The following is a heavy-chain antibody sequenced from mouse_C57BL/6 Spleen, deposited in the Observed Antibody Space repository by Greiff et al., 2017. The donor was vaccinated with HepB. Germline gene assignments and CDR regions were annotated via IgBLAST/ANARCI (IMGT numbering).Heavy chain of an antibody. CDR2: IHPNSGST. V-gene: IGHV1-64*01. CDR3: ARPSITTVVAHFDY. Sequence: QVQLQQPGAELVKPGASVKLSCKASGYTFTSYWMHWVKQRPGQGLEWIGMIHPNSGSTNYNEKFKSKATLTVDKSSSTAYMQLSSLTSEDSAVYYCARPSITTVVAHFDYWGQGTTLTVSS. D-gene: IGHD1-1*01. CDR1: GYTFTSYW. J-gene: IGHJ2*01.